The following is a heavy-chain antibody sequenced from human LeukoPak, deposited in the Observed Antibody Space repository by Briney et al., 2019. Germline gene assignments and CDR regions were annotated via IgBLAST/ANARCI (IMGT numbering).Heavy chain of an antibody. J-gene: IGHJ4*02. CDR1: GFIFSSYN. CDR3: ARDEYYDSSGYMVQGFDY. D-gene: IGHD3-22*01. CDR2: ISSSSSYI. V-gene: IGHV3-21*01. Sequence: GGSLRLSCAASGFIFSSYNMNWVRQAPGKGLEWVSSISSSSSYIYYADSVKGRFAISRDNAKNSLYLQMNSLRAEDTAVYYCARDEYYDSSGYMVQGFDYWGQGTLVTVSS.